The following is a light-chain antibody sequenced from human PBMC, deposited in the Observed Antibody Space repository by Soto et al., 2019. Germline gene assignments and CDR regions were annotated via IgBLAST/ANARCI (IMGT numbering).Light chain of an antibody. J-gene: IGKJ1*01. CDR2: GAS. CDR3: QHYGGMWT. Sequence: EIVLTQSPGTLSLSPVERATLSCRASQSVSSSYLAWYQQKPGQAPRLLIYGASSRATGVPDRFSGSGSGTDFALTISSLQPDDFASYCCQHYGGMWTFGQGTKVDNK. V-gene: IGKV3-20*01. CDR1: QSVSSSY.